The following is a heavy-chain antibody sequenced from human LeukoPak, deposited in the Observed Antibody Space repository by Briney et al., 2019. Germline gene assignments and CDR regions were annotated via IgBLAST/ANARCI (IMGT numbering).Heavy chain of an antibody. CDR1: GGSISSYY. J-gene: IGHJ4*02. Sequence: SETLSLTCTVSGGSISSYYWSWIRQPPGEGLEWIGSIYYSGSTNYNPSLKSRVTMSVDTSKNQFSLKLSSVTAADTAVYYCARDHKGYCSGGSCYSFDSWGQGTLVTVSS. D-gene: IGHD2-15*01. CDR2: IYYSGST. V-gene: IGHV4-59*12. CDR3: ARDHKGYCSGGSCYSFDS.